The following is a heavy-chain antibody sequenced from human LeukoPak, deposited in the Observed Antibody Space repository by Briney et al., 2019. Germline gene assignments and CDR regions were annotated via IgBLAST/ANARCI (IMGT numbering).Heavy chain of an antibody. CDR3: ARDRGGLGSGWPFDY. D-gene: IGHD6-19*01. J-gene: IGHJ4*02. CDR2: IKQDRSEK. CDR1: GFTFSSYW. V-gene: IGHV3-7*01. Sequence: GGSLRLSCAASGFTFSSYWMSWVRQAPGKGLEWVANIKQDRSEKYYVDSVKGRFTISRDNAKNSLYLQMNSLRAEDTAVYYCARDRGGLGSGWPFDYWGQGTLVTVSS.